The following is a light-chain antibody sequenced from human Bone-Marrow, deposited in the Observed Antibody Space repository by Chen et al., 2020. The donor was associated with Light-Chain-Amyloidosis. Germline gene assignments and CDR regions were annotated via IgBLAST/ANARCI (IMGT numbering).Light chain of an antibody. Sequence: QSVLTQPPSVSGAPGQRVTLSCTGGSSNVGADYDVHWYQQLPGAAPKLLIFRNINRPSGMSDRFSGSKSATSASLAITGLPAEDEGDYYCHSYDTSVGTWVFGGGPKVTVL. CDR1: SSNVGADYD. CDR2: RNI. J-gene: IGLJ3*02. CDR3: HSYDTSVGTWV. V-gene: IGLV1-40*01.